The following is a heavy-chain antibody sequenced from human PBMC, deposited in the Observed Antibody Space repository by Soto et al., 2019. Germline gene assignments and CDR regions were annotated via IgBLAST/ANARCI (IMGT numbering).Heavy chain of an antibody. D-gene: IGHD2-2*03. CDR3: ARGLSGYCSSTSCYSFYYYYGMDV. J-gene: IGHJ6*02. V-gene: IGHV4-34*01. Sequence: PSETLSLTCAVYGGSFSGYYWSWIRQPPGKGLEWIGEINHSGSTNYNPSLKSRVTISVDTSKNQFSLKLSSVTAADTAVYYCARGLSGYCSSTSCYSFYYYYGMDVWGQGTTVTVSS. CDR2: INHSGST. CDR1: GGSFSGYY.